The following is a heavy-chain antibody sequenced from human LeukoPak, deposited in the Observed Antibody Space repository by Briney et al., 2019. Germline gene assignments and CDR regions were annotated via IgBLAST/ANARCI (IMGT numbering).Heavy chain of an antibody. V-gene: IGHV4-59*01. CDR3: PRGTGYCSGGSCHPFDY. D-gene: IGHD2-15*01. CDR2: IYYSGST. Sequence: PSETLSLTCTVSGGSISSYYWSWIRQPPGKGLEWIGYIYYSGSTNYDPSLKSRVTISVDTSKNQFSLKLSSVTAADTAVFFCPRGTGYCSGGSCHPFDYWGQGTLVTVSS. J-gene: IGHJ4*02. CDR1: GGSISSYY.